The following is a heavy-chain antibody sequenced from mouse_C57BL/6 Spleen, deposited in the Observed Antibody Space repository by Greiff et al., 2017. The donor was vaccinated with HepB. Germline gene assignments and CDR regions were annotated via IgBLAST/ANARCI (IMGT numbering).Heavy chain of an antibody. D-gene: IGHD1-1*01. CDR3: ARHYYGSRRDYAMDY. CDR2: ISGGGGNT. Sequence: DVMLVESGGGLVKPGGSLKLSCAASGFTFSSYTMSWVRQTPEKRLEWVATISGGGGNTYYPDSVKGRFTISRDNAKNTLYLQMSSLRSEDTALYYCARHYYGSRRDYAMDYWGQGTSVTVSS. CDR1: GFTFSSYT. V-gene: IGHV5-9*01. J-gene: IGHJ4*01.